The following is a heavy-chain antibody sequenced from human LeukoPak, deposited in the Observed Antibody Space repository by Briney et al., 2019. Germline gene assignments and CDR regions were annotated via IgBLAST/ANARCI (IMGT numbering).Heavy chain of an antibody. CDR2: IYYSGST. D-gene: IGHD6-13*01. CDR1: GGSISSGGYS. Sequence: SETLSLTCAVSGGSISSGGYSWSWIRQPPGKGLEWIGSIYYSGSTYYNPSLKSRVTISVDTSKNQFSLKLSSVTAADTAVYYCARDVRIAAAGRVSDYWGQGTLVTVSS. J-gene: IGHJ4*02. CDR3: ARDVRIAAAGRVSDY. V-gene: IGHV4-39*02.